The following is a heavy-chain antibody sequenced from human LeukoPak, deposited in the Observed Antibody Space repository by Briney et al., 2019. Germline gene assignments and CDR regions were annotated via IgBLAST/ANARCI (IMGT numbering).Heavy chain of an antibody. CDR1: GYTFTSYD. CDR2: MNPNSGNT. CDR3: ARLYYDSSGYSNYFDY. Sequence: ASVKVSCKASGYTFTSYDINWVRQATGQGLEWMGWMNPNSGNTGYAQKLQGRVTMTTDTSTSTAYMELRSLRSDDTAVYYCARLYYDSSGYSNYFDYWGQGTLVTVPS. D-gene: IGHD3-22*01. V-gene: IGHV1-8*01. J-gene: IGHJ4*02.